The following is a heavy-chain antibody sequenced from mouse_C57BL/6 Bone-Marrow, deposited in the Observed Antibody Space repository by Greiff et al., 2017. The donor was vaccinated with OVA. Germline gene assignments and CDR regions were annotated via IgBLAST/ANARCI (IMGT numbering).Heavy chain of an antibody. Sequence: QVQLQQSGAELVKPGASVKISCKASGYTFTDYYINWVKQRPGQGLEWIGKIGPGSGSTYYNEKFKGKATLTADKSSSTAYMQLSSLTSEDSAVYVCASPYYYGSSHWYFDVWGKGTTVTVSS. CDR3: ASPYYYGSSHWYFDV. V-gene: IGHV1-77*01. CDR2: IGPGSGST. D-gene: IGHD1-1*01. CDR1: GYTFTDYY. J-gene: IGHJ1*03.